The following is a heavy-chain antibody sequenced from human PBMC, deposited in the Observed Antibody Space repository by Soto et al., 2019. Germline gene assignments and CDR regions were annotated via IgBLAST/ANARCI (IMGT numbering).Heavy chain of an antibody. V-gene: IGHV3-21*01. CDR1: GFTFSSYS. D-gene: IGHD5-12*01. J-gene: IGHJ6*02. Sequence: GGSLRLSCAASGFTFSSYSMNWVRQAPGKGLEWVSSISGSSSYIYYADSVKGRFTISRDNAKNSLYLQMNSLRAKDTAVYYCARDPGYARGYYYYGMDVWGQGTTVTVSS. CDR2: ISGSSSYI. CDR3: ARDPGYARGYYYYGMDV.